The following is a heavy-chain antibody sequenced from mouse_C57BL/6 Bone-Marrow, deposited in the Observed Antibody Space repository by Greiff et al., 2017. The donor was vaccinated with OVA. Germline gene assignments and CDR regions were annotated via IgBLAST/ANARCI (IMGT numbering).Heavy chain of an antibody. J-gene: IGHJ4*01. CDR1: GFTFSSYT. CDR2: ISGGGGNT. V-gene: IGHV5-9*01. CDR3: ARHGYYSYAMDY. Sequence: EVQRVESGGGLVKPGGSLKLSCAASGFTFSSYTMSWVRQTPEKRLEWVATISGGGGNTYYPDSVKGRFTISRDNAKNTLYLQMSSLRSEDTALYYCARHGYYSYAMDYWGQGTSVTVSS. D-gene: IGHD2-3*01.